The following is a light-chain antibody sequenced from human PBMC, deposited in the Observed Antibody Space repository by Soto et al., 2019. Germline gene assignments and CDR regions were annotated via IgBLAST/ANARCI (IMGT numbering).Light chain of an antibody. CDR1: QSVSNNY. Sequence: EIVLTQSPGTLSLSPGERATLSCRASQSVSNNYLAWYQQKPGQPPRLLIYDASNRATGIPARFSGSGSGTDFTLTISSLEPEDFAVYYCQQRSNWPPSITFGQGTRLEIK. CDR3: QQRSNWPPSIT. J-gene: IGKJ5*01. V-gene: IGKV3-11*01. CDR2: DAS.